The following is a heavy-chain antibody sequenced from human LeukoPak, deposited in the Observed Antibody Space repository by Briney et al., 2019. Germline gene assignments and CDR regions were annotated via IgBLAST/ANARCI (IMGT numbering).Heavy chain of an antibody. Sequence: GGSLRLSCAASGFTFSSYWMSWVRQAPGKGLEWMAVISYDGSSKYYADSVKGRFTISRDNSENTLYLQMSSLKTDDSAVYYCARNPAAWFGELSSWFDPWGQGTLVTVSS. J-gene: IGHJ5*02. D-gene: IGHD3-10*01. CDR1: GFTFSSYW. V-gene: IGHV3-30-3*01. CDR3: ARNPAAWFGELSSWFDP. CDR2: ISYDGSSK.